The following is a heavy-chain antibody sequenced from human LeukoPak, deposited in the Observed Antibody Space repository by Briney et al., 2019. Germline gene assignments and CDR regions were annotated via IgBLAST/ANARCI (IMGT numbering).Heavy chain of an antibody. CDR2: ISSNGGST. J-gene: IGHJ3*02. V-gene: IGHV3-64*01. CDR1: GFAFSSYA. CDR3: ARGGSYLSAFDI. Sequence: GGSLRLSCAASGFAFSSYAMHWVRQAPGKGLEYVSAISSNGGSTYYANSVKGRFTISRDNSKNTLYLQMNSLRAEDTAVYYCARGGSYLSAFDIWGQGTMVTVSS. D-gene: IGHD1-26*01.